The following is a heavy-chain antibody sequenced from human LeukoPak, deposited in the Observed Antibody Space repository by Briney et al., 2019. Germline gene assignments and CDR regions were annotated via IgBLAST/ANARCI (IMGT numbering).Heavy chain of an antibody. CDR2: IYYSGST. CDR1: GGSISSYY. V-gene: IGHV4-59*01. D-gene: IGHD6-19*01. CDR3: AREEGPGYSSGWYYFDY. Sequence: PSETLSLTCTVSGGSISSYYWSWIRQPPGKGLEWIGYIYYSGSTTYNPSLKSRVTISVDTSKNQFSLKLSSVTAADTAVYYCAREEGPGYSSGWYYFDYSGQGTLVSASS. J-gene: IGHJ4*02.